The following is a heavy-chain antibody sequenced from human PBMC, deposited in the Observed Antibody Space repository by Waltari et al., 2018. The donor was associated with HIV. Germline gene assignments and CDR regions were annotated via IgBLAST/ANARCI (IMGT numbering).Heavy chain of an antibody. V-gene: IGHV3-66*01. Sequence: EVQLVESGGGLVQPGGSLRLSCAASGFLVSTNYMQWVRQAPGKGVEWVSIIYSGGNTYFADSVKGRFTISRDNSKNTLYLQMNGLRAEDTAVYYCAKTKLRHGGGYHGMDVWGQGTTVTVSS. CDR3: AKTKLRHGGGYHGMDV. CDR2: IYSGGNT. D-gene: IGHD3-3*01. CDR1: GFLVSTNY. J-gene: IGHJ6*02.